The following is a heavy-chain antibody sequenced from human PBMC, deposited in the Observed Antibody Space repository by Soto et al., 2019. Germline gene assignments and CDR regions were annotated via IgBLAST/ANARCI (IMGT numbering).Heavy chain of an antibody. Sequence: EVQLLESGGGLVQPGGSLRLSCAASGFTFSSYAMSWVRQAPGKGLEWVSAISGSGGSTYYADSVKGRFTISRDNSKNTLYLQMNGLRAEDTAVYYCAKDRRIAVAGRADFDYWGQGTLVTVSS. D-gene: IGHD6-19*01. J-gene: IGHJ4*02. V-gene: IGHV3-23*01. CDR3: AKDRRIAVAGRADFDY. CDR2: ISGSGGST. CDR1: GFTFSSYA.